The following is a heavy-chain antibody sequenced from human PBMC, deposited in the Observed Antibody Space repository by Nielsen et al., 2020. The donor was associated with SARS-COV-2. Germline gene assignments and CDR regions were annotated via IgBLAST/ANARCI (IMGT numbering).Heavy chain of an antibody. CDR2: VSHSGST. V-gene: IGHV4-4*02. Sequence: SETLSLTCAVSGGSVSSNDWWTWVRQSPGKGLEWIGEVSHSGSTNYSPSLKSRVTLSMDKSRRQFSLRLASVSAADTAVYFCATGDLVVVPSPLLGLGPFFYYFYLDVWGKGTTVIVSS. CDR3: ATGDLVVVPSPLLGLGPFFYYFYLDV. CDR1: GGSVSSNDW. J-gene: IGHJ6*03. D-gene: IGHD2-21*01.